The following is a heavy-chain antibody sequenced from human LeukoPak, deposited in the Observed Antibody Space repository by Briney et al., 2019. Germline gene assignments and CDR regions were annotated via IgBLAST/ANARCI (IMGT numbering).Heavy chain of an antibody. Sequence: GGSLRLSCAASGFTFSNYWMHWVRQAPGKGLEWVSSISSSSSYIYYADSVKGRFTISRDNAKNSLYLQMNSLRAEDTAVYYCARTGYGVRSWFDPWGQGTLVTVSS. J-gene: IGHJ5*02. D-gene: IGHD5-18*01. V-gene: IGHV3-21*01. CDR1: GFTFSNYW. CDR2: ISSSSSYI. CDR3: ARTGYGVRSWFDP.